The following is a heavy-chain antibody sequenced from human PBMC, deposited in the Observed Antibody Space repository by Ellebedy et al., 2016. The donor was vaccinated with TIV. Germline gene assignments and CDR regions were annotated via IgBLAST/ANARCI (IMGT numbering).Heavy chain of an antibody. V-gene: IGHV1-2*02. CDR1: GYTFTGNY. CDR3: ARDSFSGFSRSYSFDF. CDR2: INPSSGGT. J-gene: IGHJ4*02. Sequence: AASVKVSCKASGYTFTGNYMHWVRQAPGQGLEWMGWINPSSGGTNYAQKFQGRVTMTRDTAVSTAYMELSRLTSDDTAVYYCARDSFSGFSRSYSFDFWGQGTLVTVSS. D-gene: IGHD6-25*01.